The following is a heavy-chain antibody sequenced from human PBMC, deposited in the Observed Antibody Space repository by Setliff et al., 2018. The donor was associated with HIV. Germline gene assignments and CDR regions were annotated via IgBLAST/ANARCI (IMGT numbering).Heavy chain of an antibody. CDR2: IYYSGST. Sequence: LSLTCTVSGGSINNDIYFWSWIRQYPGKGLEWIGYIYYSGSTYYNPSLKSRITISVDTSKNQFSLRLSSVTAADTAVYYCARSGSSSPYYFDYWGQGALVTVSS. CDR3: ARSGSSSPYYFDY. D-gene: IGHD6-6*01. CDR1: GGSINNDIYF. J-gene: IGHJ4*02. V-gene: IGHV4-31*03.